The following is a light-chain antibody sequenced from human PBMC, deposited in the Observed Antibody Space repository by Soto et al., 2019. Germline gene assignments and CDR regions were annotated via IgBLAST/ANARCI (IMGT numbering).Light chain of an antibody. J-gene: IGKJ1*01. CDR1: QPVSDK. Sequence: EIVMTQSPATLSVSPGERATLSCWASQPVSDKLAWYQQKPGQAPRLLIYGASARALGIPARFGGSGSGTEFTLTISSLQSEDFAVYYCQQYNNWPKTFGQGTKVDIK. CDR2: GAS. CDR3: QQYNNWPKT. V-gene: IGKV3-15*01.